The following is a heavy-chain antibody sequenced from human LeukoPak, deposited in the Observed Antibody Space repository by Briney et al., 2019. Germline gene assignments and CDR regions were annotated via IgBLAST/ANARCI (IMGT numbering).Heavy chain of an antibody. D-gene: IGHD3-22*01. CDR1: GGSFSGYY. CDR2: INHSGST. CDR3: ARVGPLYDSSGYYFPAIDY. Sequence: SENLSLTCAVYGGSFSGYYWSWIRQPLGKGLEWIGEINHSGSTNYNPSLKSRVTISVDTSKNQFSLKLSSVTAADTAVYYCARVGPLYDSSGYYFPAIDYWGQGTLVTVSS. V-gene: IGHV4-34*01. J-gene: IGHJ4*02.